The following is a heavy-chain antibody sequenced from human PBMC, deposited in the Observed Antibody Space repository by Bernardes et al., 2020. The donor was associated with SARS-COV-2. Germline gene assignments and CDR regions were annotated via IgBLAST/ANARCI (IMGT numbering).Heavy chain of an antibody. V-gene: IGHV6-1*01. J-gene: IGHJ6*02. CDR3: ARGANYAMGV. CDR2: TSYRSQWNY. Sequence: SQTLSLTCAISGDSVSSNSAVWHWNRPSPSRGLEWLGRTSYRSQWNYDYAVSVKSRITISPDTSKNQFSLELTSVTPEDTAVYYCARGANYAMGVWGQGTTVTVSS. CDR1: GDSVSSNSAV.